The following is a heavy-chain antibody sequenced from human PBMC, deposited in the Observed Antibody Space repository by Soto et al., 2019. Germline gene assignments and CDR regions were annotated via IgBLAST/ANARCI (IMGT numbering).Heavy chain of an antibody. V-gene: IGHV3-30-3*01. D-gene: IGHD2-2*01. CDR1: GFTFSSYA. J-gene: IGHJ4*02. Sequence: QVQLVESGGGVVQPGRSLRLSCAASGFTFSSYAMHWVRQAPGKGLEWVAVTSYDGSNKYYAYSVKGRFTISRDNSKNTLYLQMNSLRAEDTAVYYCARARLDTPALDYWGQGTLVTVSS. CDR3: ARARLDTPALDY. CDR2: TSYDGSNK.